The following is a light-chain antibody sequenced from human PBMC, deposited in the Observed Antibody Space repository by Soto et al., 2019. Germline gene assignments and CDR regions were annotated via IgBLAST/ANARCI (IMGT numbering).Light chain of an antibody. CDR1: QGIYNY. Sequence: DIQLTQSPSSLSASVGDRVTITCRATQGIYNYLAWYQQKPGKVPKLLINAASTLQSGVPSRFSGSGSGTDFTLTISSLQPEDVATYYCQKYNSAPLPFGPGTKVEIK. J-gene: IGKJ3*01. CDR3: QKYNSAPLP. V-gene: IGKV1-27*01. CDR2: AAS.